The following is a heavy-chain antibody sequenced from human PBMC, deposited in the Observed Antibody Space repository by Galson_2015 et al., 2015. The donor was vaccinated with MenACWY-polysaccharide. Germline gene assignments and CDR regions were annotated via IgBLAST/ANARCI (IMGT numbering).Heavy chain of an antibody. J-gene: IGHJ6*02. CDR2: ISDSGGRT. CDR1: GFTFSTYP. V-gene: IGHV3-23*01. CDR3: ASEDAYYYGMDV. Sequence: LRLSCAASGFTFSTYPMSWARQAPGKGLEWVSRISDSGGRTFYAGSVKGRFTISRDNSKNMLYLQMNSLRVDDAAVYYCASEDAYYYGMDVWGQGTTVTVSS.